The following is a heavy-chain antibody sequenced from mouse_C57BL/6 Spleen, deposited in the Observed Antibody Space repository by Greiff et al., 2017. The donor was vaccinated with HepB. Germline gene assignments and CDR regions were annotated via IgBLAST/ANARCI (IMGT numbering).Heavy chain of an antibody. CDR1: GYTFTSYT. CDR2: INPSSGYT. D-gene: IGHD1-1*02. J-gene: IGHJ3*01. V-gene: IGHV1-4*01. CDR3: ARGGVPWFAY. Sequence: ESGAELARPGASVKMSCKASGYTFTSYTMHWVKQRPGQGLEWIGYINPSSGYTKYNQKFKDKATLTADKSSSTAYMQLSSLTSEDSAVYYCARGGVPWFAYWGQGTLVTVSA.